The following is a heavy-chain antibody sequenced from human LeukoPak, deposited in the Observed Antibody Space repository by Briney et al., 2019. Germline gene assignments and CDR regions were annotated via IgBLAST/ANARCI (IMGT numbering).Heavy chain of an antibody. CDR2: INPSGGST. V-gene: IGHV1-46*01. CDR3: ARRSTRKVVVPAAIYYYYYMDV. J-gene: IGHJ6*03. D-gene: IGHD2-2*02. Sequence: ASVKVSCKASGYTFTSYYMHWVRQAPGQGLEWMGIINPSGGSTSYAQKFQGRVTMTRDMSTSTVYMELSSLRSEDTAMYYCARRSTRKVVVPAAIYYYYYMDVWGKGTTVTVSS. CDR1: GYTFTSYY.